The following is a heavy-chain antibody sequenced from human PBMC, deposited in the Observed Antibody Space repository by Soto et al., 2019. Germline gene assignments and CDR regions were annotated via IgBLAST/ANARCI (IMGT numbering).Heavy chain of an antibody. CDR3: ARSRWDGYYNF. V-gene: IGHV3-11*01. Sequence: QVQLVESGGGLVKPGGSLRLSCAASGFTLSDYYMTWIRHARGKGLEWVSDISISGTTIHYADSVRGRFTISRDNAKNSLWLQMNTLRAEDMAVYYCARSRWDGYYNFWGQGTLVTVSS. CDR1: GFTLSDYY. J-gene: IGHJ4*02. D-gene: IGHD3-9*01. CDR2: ISISGTTI.